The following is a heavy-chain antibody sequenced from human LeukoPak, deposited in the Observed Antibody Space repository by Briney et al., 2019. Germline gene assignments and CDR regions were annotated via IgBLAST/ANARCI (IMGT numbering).Heavy chain of an antibody. CDR3: ARTYYDFWSGEPFDY. CDR2: INPNSGGT. V-gene: IGHV1-2*02. Sequence: ASVKVSCKASGYTFTGYYMHWVRQAPGQGLEWMGWINPNSGGTNYAQKFQGRVTMTRDTSISTAYMELSRLRSDDTAVYYCARTYYDFWSGEPFDYWGQGTLVTVSP. CDR1: GYTFTGYY. D-gene: IGHD3-3*01. J-gene: IGHJ4*02.